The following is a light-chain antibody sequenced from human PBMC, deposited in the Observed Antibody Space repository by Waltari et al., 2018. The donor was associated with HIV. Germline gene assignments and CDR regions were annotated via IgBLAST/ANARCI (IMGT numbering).Light chain of an antibody. CDR2: AAS. CDR3: QQLNSYPA. CDR1: QGISSY. Sequence: DIQLTQSPSFLSASVGDRVTITCRASQGISSYLAWYQQKPGKAPKRLLYAASTLQSGVPSKCSGSGSVTEFTLTISSLQPEDFATYYGQQLNSYPAFGPGTKVDIK. V-gene: IGKV1-9*01. J-gene: IGKJ3*01.